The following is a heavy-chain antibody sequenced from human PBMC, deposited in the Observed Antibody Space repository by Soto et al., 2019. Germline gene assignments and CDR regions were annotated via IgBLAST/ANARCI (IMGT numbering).Heavy chain of an antibody. CDR2: IKSKTDGGTT. Sequence: GGSLRLSCAASGFTFSNAWMSWVRQAPGKGLEWVGRIKSKTDGGTTDYAAPVKGRFTISRDDSKNTLYLQMNSLKTEDTAVYYCTTDPTRVGITIFGVVISDDAFDIWGQGTMVTVSS. CDR3: TTDPTRVGITIFGVVISDDAFDI. D-gene: IGHD3-3*01. CDR1: GFTFSNAW. V-gene: IGHV3-15*01. J-gene: IGHJ3*02.